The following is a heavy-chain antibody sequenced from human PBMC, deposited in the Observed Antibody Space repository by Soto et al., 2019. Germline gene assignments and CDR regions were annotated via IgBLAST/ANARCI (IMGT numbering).Heavy chain of an antibody. V-gene: IGHV4-61*08. D-gene: IGHD1-20*01. CDR3: ARYKSNYYYGMDV. J-gene: IGHJ6*02. Sequence: SETLSLTCTVSGGSISSGGYYWSWIRQHPGKGLEWIGYIYYSGITNYNPSLKSRVTISVDTSKNQFSLKLSSVTAADTAVYYCARYKSNYYYGMDVWGQGTTVTVSS. CDR1: GGSISSGGYY. CDR2: IYYSGIT.